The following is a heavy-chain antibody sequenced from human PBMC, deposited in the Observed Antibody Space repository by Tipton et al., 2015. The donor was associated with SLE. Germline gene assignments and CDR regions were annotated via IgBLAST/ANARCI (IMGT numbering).Heavy chain of an antibody. CDR1: GFFVSDNY. J-gene: IGHJ4*02. CDR3: AAELERQCFDY. CDR2: ISWNSGSI. D-gene: IGHD1-1*01. V-gene: IGHV3-9*01. Sequence: SLRLSCAASGFFVSDNYMSWVRQAPGKGLEWVSGISWNSGSIGYADSVKGRFTISRDNAKNSLYLQMNSLKPEDTAVYYCAAELERQCFDYWGQGTLVTASS.